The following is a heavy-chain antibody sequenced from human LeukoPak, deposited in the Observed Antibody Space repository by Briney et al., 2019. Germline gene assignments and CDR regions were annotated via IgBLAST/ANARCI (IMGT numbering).Heavy chain of an antibody. CDR2: MNPNSGNT. V-gene: IGHV1-8*01. D-gene: IGHD2-2*01. CDR3: ARTGFYCSSISCYHDY. CDR1: GYTFTSYD. J-gene: IGHJ4*02. Sequence: GASVKVSCKASGYTFTSYDINWVRQAAGQGLEWMGWMNPNSGNTGYAQKFQGRVTMTRNTSISTAYMELSSLRSEDTAVYYCARTGFYCSSISCYHDYWGQGTLVTVSS.